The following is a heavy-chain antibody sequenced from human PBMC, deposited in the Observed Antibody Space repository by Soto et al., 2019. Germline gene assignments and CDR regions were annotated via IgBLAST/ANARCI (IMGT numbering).Heavy chain of an antibody. CDR3: AHSPLYSGYDYGEFRY. D-gene: IGHD5-12*01. V-gene: IGHV2-5*02. CDR2: IYWDDDK. Sequence: QITLTESGPTLVKPTQTLTLTCTFSGFSLSTSGVGVGWIRQPPGKALEWLALIYWDDDKRYSPSLKSRLTITKDPSKNLVVLTMTNMDPVDTATYYCAHSPLYSGYDYGEFRYWGQGTLVTVSS. CDR1: GFSLSTSGVG. J-gene: IGHJ4*02.